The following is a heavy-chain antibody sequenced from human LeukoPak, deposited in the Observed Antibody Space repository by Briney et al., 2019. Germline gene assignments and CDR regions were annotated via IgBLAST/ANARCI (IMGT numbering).Heavy chain of an antibody. J-gene: IGHJ3*02. D-gene: IGHD3-10*01. V-gene: IGHV5-10-1*01. CDR2: IDPDDSYT. CDR3: ARHAGDGGAFDI. Sequence: GESLKISCQGSGYSFTNYWISWVRQMCGKGLEWMGRIDPDDSYTKDSPSFQGHVTISVDNSISTAYMQWSSLKASDTAMYYCARHAGDGGAFDIWGQGTMVTVSS. CDR1: GYSFTNYW.